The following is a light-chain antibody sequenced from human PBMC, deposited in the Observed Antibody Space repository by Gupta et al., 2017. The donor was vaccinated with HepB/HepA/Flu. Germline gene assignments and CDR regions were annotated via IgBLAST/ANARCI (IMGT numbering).Light chain of an antibody. CDR1: SSDVGSYNR. CDR3: SSYTSSSPYV. V-gene: IGLV2-18*02. CDR2: EVS. J-gene: IGLJ1*01. Sequence: QSALTQPPSVSGSPGQSVTISCTGTSSDVGSYNRVSWYQQPPGTAPKLMIYEVSNRPSGVPDRFSGSKSGNTASLTISGLQAEDEAYYYCSSYTSSSPYVFGTGTKVTVL.